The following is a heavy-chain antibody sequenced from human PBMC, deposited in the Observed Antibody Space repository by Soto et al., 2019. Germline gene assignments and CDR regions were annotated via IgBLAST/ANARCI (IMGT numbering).Heavy chain of an antibody. Sequence: QVQLVQSGAEVKKPGSSVKVSCKASGGTFSSYTISWVRQAPGQGLEWMGRIIPILGIANYAQKCQGRVTNPADKATSTAYMEVSSLRSEDPAVYYCARGEGIDTMVRGGDYYGMDVWGQGTTVTVSS. J-gene: IGHJ6*02. D-gene: IGHD3-10*01. CDR3: ARGEGIDTMVRGGDYYGMDV. CDR1: GGTFSSYT. V-gene: IGHV1-69*02. CDR2: IIPILGIA.